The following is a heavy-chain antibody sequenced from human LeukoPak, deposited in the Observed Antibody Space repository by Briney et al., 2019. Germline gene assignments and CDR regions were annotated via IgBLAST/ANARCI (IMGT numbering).Heavy chain of an antibody. CDR2: ISGSGGST. J-gene: IGHJ4*02. CDR1: GFTFSSYA. V-gene: IGHV3-23*01. Sequence: GGSLRLSCAASGFTFSSYAMSWVRQAPGKGLEWVSAISGSGGSTYYADSVKGRFTISRDNSNNTLFLQMNSLRAEDTAVYYCARDDRGSYSTNAIDYWGQGTLVTVSS. D-gene: IGHD1-26*01. CDR3: ARDDRGSYSTNAIDY.